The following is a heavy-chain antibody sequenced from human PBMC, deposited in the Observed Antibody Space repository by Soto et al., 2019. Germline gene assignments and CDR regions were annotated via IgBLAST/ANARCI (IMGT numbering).Heavy chain of an antibody. J-gene: IGHJ4*02. D-gene: IGHD3-3*01. Sequence: QVQLQESGPGLVKPSQTLSLTCTVSGGSISSGGYYWSWIRQHPGKGLEWIGYIYYSGSTYYNPXXKCRVTISVDXXKXQXXLKLSSVTAADTAVYYCARMLFAPWSGYYSKPLDYWGQGTLVTVSS. CDR1: GGSISSGGYY. V-gene: IGHV4-31*03. CDR2: IYYSGST. CDR3: ARMLFAPWSGYYSKPLDY.